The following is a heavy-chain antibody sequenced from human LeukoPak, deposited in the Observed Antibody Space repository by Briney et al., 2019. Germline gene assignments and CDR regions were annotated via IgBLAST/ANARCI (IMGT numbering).Heavy chain of an antibody. CDR1: GYSISSGYH. Sequence: PSETLSLTCAVSGYSISSGYHWGWVRQPPGKGPVWIGSMFHGGNTYCNPSLKSRVTMSIDTSMNQFSLNLTSVTAADTAVYFCARTLYCSGATCFLPDLLDTWGQGTLVTVSS. V-gene: IGHV4-38-2*01. CDR2: MFHGGNT. CDR3: ARTLYCSGATCFLPDLLDT. J-gene: IGHJ5*02. D-gene: IGHD2-15*01.